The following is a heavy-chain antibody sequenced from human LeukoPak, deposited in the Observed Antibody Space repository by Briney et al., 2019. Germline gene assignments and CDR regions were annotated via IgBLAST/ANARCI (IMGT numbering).Heavy chain of an antibody. CDR3: ATPNSIDCSSTSCYPAFDY. CDR1: GGSISSSSYY. V-gene: IGHV4-39*01. D-gene: IGHD2-2*01. CDR2: IYYSGST. Sequence: PSETLSLTCTVSGGSISSSSYYWGWIRQPPGKGLEWIGSIYYSGSTYYNPSLKSRVTISVDTSKNQFSLKLSFVTAADTAVYYCATPNSIDCSSTSCYPAFDYWGQGTLVTVSS. J-gene: IGHJ4*02.